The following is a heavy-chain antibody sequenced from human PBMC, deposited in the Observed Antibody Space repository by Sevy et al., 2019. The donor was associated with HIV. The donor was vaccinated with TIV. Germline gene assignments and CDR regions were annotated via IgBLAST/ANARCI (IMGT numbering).Heavy chain of an antibody. CDR1: GVSFSSSSYY. V-gene: IGHV4-61*02. J-gene: IGHJ4*02. Sequence: SETLSLTCTVSGVSFSSSSYYWNWIQQPAGRGREWIGRIYTSGSTNYNPSLKSRVTMSLDTSKNQFSLKVNSVTAADTAVYYCAGRIAVAAFDYWGQGNLVTVSS. CDR3: AGRIAVAAFDY. CDR2: IYTSGST. D-gene: IGHD6-19*01.